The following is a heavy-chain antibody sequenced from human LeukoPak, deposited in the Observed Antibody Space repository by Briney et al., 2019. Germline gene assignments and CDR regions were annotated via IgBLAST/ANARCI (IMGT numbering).Heavy chain of an antibody. D-gene: IGHD3-10*01. CDR2: ISGSGGST. CDR3: AGTDGSGSKNYFDY. V-gene: IGHV3-23*01. CDR1: GFTFSSYA. J-gene: IGHJ4*02. Sequence: GGSLRLSCAASGFTFSSYAMSWVRQAPGKGLEWVSAISGSGGSTYYADSVKGRFTISRDNSKNTLYLQMNSLRVEDTAVYYCAGTDGSGSKNYFDYWGQGTLVTVSS.